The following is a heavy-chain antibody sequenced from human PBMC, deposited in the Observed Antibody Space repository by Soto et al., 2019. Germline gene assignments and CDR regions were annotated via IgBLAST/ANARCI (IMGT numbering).Heavy chain of an antibody. Sequence: SETLSLTCTVSGGSISSYYWSWIRQPAGKGLEWIGRIYTSGSTNYNPSLKSRVTMSVDTSKNQFSLKLSSVTAADTAVYYCARDLDIYSYGVGFDYWGQGTLVTVSS. CDR1: GGSISSYY. CDR2: IYTSGST. J-gene: IGHJ4*02. V-gene: IGHV4-4*07. D-gene: IGHD5-18*01. CDR3: ARDLDIYSYGVGFDY.